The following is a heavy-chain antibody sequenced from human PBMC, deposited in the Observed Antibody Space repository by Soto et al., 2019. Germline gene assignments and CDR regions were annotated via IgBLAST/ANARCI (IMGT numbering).Heavy chain of an antibody. J-gene: IGHJ4*02. CDR2: TYYRSKWYN. CDR3: ARDRAAARHFDY. Sequence: WVRQAPGKGLEWLGRTYYRSKWYNDYAVSVKSRITINPDTSKNQFSLQLNSVTPEDTAVYYCARDRAAARHFDYWGQGTLVTVSS. D-gene: IGHD6-6*01. V-gene: IGHV6-1*01.